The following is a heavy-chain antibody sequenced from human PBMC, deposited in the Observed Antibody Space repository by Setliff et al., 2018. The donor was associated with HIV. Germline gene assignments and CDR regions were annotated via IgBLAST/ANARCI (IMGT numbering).Heavy chain of an antibody. V-gene: IGHV1-69*08. CDR3: ARDFHVLGYCSADSCPYDASDV. CDR2: IISILGTP. D-gene: IGHD2-15*01. CDR1: ADTFTNCL. J-gene: IGHJ3*01. Sequence: SVKVSCKASADTFTNCLINWVRQAPGQGLEWMGRIISILGTPNYSHKFQGRVTITADKSTTTTYMELSSLRSDDTAIYYCARDFHVLGYCSADSCPYDASDVWGQGTMVTVSS.